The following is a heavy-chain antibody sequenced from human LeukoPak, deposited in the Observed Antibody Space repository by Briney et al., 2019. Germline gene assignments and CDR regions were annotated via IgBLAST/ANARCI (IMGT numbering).Heavy chain of an antibody. D-gene: IGHD6-19*01. CDR3: ATDGQSSGWYGFDY. Sequence: PGGSLRLSCAASGFTFSRYGMHWVRQAPGKGLEWVALIWYDGTNQYYADSVKGRFTISRDNFKNTLYLQMNSLRAEDTALYYCATDGQSSGWYGFDYWGQGTRVTVSS. V-gene: IGHV3-33*01. J-gene: IGHJ4*02. CDR2: IWYDGTNQ. CDR1: GFTFSRYG.